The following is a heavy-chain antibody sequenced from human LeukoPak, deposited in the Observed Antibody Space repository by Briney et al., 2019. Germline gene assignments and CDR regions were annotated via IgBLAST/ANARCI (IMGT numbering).Heavy chain of an antibody. CDR1: GGHISRSSYY. CDR2: NYYSGTT. D-gene: IGHD3-10*01. Sequence: SDTLSLTCTFSGGHISRSSYYWGYIRQPPGKGLEWIGSNYYSGTTYYNPSLKSRVTISVDTSKNQFTLKLSSVTAADTAVYYCAINYYGSGSQVRGYYYYGMDVWGQGTTVTVSS. J-gene: IGHJ6*02. CDR3: AINYYGSGSQVRGYYYYGMDV. V-gene: IGHV4-39*06.